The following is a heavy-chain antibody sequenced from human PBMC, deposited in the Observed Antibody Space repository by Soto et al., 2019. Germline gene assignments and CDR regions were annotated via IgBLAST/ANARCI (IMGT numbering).Heavy chain of an antibody. D-gene: IGHD2-21*01. V-gene: IGHV1-18*01. CDR2: ISAFNGYT. CDR1: GYIFNKYG. CDR3: ARGRGVVIPAGTPDAFDV. J-gene: IGHJ3*01. Sequence: ASVKVSGKASGYIFNKYGFNWVRQAPGQGLEWMGRISAFNGYTNFAQKFQGRVTLTTDTSTNTAYMELSSLRSDDTAIYYCARGRGVVIPAGTPDAFDVWGQGTMVTVS.